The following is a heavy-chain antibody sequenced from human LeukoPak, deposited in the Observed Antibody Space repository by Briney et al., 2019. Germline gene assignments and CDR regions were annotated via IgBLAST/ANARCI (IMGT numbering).Heavy chain of an antibody. V-gene: IGHV5-51*01. D-gene: IGHD3-22*01. CDR3: ARHAIEEYYYDSSGYIDY. CDR1: GYSFTSYW. J-gene: IGHJ4*02. CDR2: IHPGDSDT. Sequence: GESLKISCKGSGYSFTSYWIGWVRQMPGKGLEWMGIIHPGDSDTRYSPSFQGQVTISADKSISTAYLQWSSLKASDTAMYYCARHAIEEYYYDSSGYIDYWGQGTLVTVSS.